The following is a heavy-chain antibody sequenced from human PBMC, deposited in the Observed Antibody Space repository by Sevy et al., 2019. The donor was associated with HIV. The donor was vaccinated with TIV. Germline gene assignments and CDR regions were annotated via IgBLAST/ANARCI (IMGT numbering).Heavy chain of an antibody. CDR1: GFTFSGSA. V-gene: IGHV3-73*01. J-gene: IGHJ6*02. CDR3: SRQRVLPWFGEFLDYYYYGMDV. CDR2: IRSKANSYAT. Sequence: GGSLGLSCAASGFTFSGSAMHWVRQASGKGLEWVGRIRSKANSYATAYAASVKGRFTISRDDSKNTAYLQMNSLKTEDTAVYYCSRQRVLPWFGEFLDYYYYGMDVWGQGTTVTVSS. D-gene: IGHD3-10*01.